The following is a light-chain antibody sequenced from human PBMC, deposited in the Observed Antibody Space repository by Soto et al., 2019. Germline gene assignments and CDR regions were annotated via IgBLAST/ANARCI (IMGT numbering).Light chain of an antibody. CDR2: EVT. Sequence: QSVLTQPASVSGSPGQSITISCTGSSSDAGNYDYVSWYQQHPDKAPKLMIYEVTHRPSGVSNRFSGSKSGNTASLTISGLQAEDEADYYCCSYSSSTTFYVFGTGTKATVL. CDR3: CSYSSSTTFYV. J-gene: IGLJ1*01. V-gene: IGLV2-14*01. CDR1: SSDAGNYDY.